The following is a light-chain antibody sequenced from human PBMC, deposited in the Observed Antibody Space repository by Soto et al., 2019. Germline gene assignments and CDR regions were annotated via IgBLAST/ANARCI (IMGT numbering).Light chain of an antibody. V-gene: IGKV2D-29*02. CDR3: MQSTQLPPT. J-gene: IGKJ5*01. CDR2: EVS. CDR1: QRLLHITGETF. Sequence: DFVMTQTPLSLSVTPGQPASISCKSSQRLLHITGETFLFWYLQKPGQSPQLLIYEVSTRVSGVPDRFSGSGSGTDFTLEISRVETDDVGIYYCMQSTQLPPTFGQGTRLE.